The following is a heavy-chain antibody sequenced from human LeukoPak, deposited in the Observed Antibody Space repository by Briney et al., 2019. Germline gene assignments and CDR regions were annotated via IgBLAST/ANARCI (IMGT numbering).Heavy chain of an antibody. CDR1: GFTYSSYW. V-gene: IGHV3-7*01. CDR3: ASLGGDVVVAS. Sequence: GGSLRLSCAASGFTYSSYWMSWVRPAPGRGLEWVANIKQDGSEKYYVDSLKGRFTISRDNAKNSLYLQINSLRAEDTAVYYCASLGGDVVVASGGQGTLVTLSS. D-gene: IGHD2-15*01. CDR2: IKQDGSEK. J-gene: IGHJ4*02.